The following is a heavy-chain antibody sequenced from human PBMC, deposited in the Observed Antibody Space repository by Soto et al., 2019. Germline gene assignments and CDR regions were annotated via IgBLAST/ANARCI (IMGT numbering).Heavy chain of an antibody. D-gene: IGHD3-10*01. CDR1: GGSISSGGYY. J-gene: IGHJ1*01. Sequence: QVQLQESGPGLVKPSQTLSLTCTVSGGSISSGGYYWSWIRQHPGKGLEWIGYIYYSGSTYYNPSLKRRVTISVDPSKNQFSLKLSSVTAADTAVYYCARAPIYGSGSYGSFQHWGQGTLVTVSS. V-gene: IGHV4-31*03. CDR2: IYYSGST. CDR3: ARAPIYGSGSYGSFQH.